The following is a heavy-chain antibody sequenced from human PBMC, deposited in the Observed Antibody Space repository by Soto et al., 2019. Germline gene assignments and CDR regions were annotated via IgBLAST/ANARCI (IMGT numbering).Heavy chain of an antibody. J-gene: IGHJ5*02. Sequence: GGSLRLSCAASGFTFSSYGMHWVRQAPGKGLEWVAVIWYDGSNKYYADSVKGRFTISRDNSKNTLYLQMNSLRAEDTAVYYCAREPSTVTRNWFDPWGQGTLVTVSS. CDR1: GFTFSSYG. CDR2: IWYDGSNK. CDR3: AREPSTVTRNWFDP. V-gene: IGHV3-33*01. D-gene: IGHD4-17*01.